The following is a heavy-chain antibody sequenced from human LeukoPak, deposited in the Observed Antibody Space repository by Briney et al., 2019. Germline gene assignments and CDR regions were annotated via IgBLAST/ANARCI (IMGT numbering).Heavy chain of an antibody. Sequence: GGSLRLSCAASGFTFSSYGMNWVRQAPGKGLEWVSSISSSSSYIYYADSVKGRFTISRDNAKNSLYLQMNSLRAEDTAVYYCASSMVRGVIIVNAFDIWGQGTMVTVSS. D-gene: IGHD3-10*01. J-gene: IGHJ3*02. V-gene: IGHV3-21*01. CDR2: ISSSSSYI. CDR1: GFTFSSYG. CDR3: ASSMVRGVIIVNAFDI.